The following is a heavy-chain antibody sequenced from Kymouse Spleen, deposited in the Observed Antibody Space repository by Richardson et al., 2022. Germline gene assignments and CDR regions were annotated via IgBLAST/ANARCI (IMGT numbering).Heavy chain of an antibody. CDR2: IRSKANSYAT. D-gene: IGHD1-7*01. CDR3: TLGRYNWNYVDAFDI. V-gene: IGHV3-73*02. Sequence: EVQLVESGGGLVQPGGSLKLSCAASGFTFSGSAMHWVRQASGKGLEWVGRIRSKANSYATAYAASVKGRFTISRDDSKNTAYLQMNSLKTEDTAVYYCTLGRYNWNYVDAFDIWGQGTMVTVSS. J-gene: IGHJ3*02. CDR1: GFTFSGSA.